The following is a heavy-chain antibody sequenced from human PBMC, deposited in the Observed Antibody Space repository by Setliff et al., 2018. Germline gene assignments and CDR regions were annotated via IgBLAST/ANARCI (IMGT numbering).Heavy chain of an antibody. V-gene: IGHV3-7*03. CDR2: IKKDGSEE. CDR3: AITMTTGVDFFDY. J-gene: IGHJ4*02. CDR1: GFIFSDFY. Sequence: GGSLRLSCAASGFIFSDFYMSWVRQAPGKGLEWVANIKKDGSEEYYVDSVKGRFTISRDNAKNSVYLQMNSLRAEDTAVYYCAITMTTGVDFFDYWGQGTLVTVSS. D-gene: IGHD4-17*01.